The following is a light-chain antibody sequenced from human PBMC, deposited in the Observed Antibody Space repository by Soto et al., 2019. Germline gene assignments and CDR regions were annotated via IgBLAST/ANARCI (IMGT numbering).Light chain of an antibody. CDR3: QQSSNSHPIT. CDR2: AAS. J-gene: IGKJ5*01. CDR1: QNIDNR. V-gene: IGKV1-39*01. Sequence: DIQLTQSPSSLSASVGDSVSISCRASQNIDNRLNWYRQRSGEAPKVLIYAASALRDGVSSRVSGRGYGADFTLTIKNLVPEESATYYCQQSSNSHPITFGQGTSL.